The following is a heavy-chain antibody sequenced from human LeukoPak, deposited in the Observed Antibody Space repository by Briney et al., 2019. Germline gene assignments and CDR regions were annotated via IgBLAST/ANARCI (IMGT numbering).Heavy chain of an antibody. D-gene: IGHD4-23*01. Sequence: SETLSLTCAAYGGSFSGYYWSWIRQPPGKGLEWIGEINHSGSTNYNPSLKSRVTISVDTSKNQFSLKLSSVTAADTAVYYCARDHYGGNGGSGYWGQGTLVTVPS. CDR2: INHSGST. CDR1: GGSFSGYY. V-gene: IGHV4-34*01. CDR3: ARDHYGGNGGSGY. J-gene: IGHJ4*02.